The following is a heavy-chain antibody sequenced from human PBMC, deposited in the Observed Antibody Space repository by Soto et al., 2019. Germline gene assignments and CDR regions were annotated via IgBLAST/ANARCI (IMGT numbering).Heavy chain of an antibody. CDR3: ARDGQDDSESVWFDP. CDR2: ISAYNGNT. CDR1: GYTFTSYG. D-gene: IGHD2-21*02. V-gene: IGHV1-18*01. J-gene: IGHJ5*02. Sequence: QVQLVQSGAEVKKPGASVKVSCKASGYTFTSYGISWVRQAPGQGLEWMGWISAYNGNTNYAQKLQGRVTMTTDTTTITAYNALRVLRSDDTAVYYCARDGQDDSESVWFDPWGQGTLVTVSS.